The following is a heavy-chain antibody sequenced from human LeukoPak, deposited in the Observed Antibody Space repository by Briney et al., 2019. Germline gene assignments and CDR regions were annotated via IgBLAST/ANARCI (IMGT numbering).Heavy chain of an antibody. CDR2: INPSGGST. CDR1: GYTFTSYY. CDR3: ARRGYSYGNRNWFDP. Sequence: ASVKVSCKASGYTFTSYYLHWVRQAPGQGLEWMGIINPSGGSTSYAQKFQGRVTMTRDMSTSTVYMELSSLRSEDTAVYYCARRGYSYGNRNWFDPWGQGTLVTVSS. J-gene: IGHJ5*02. D-gene: IGHD5-18*01. V-gene: IGHV1-46*01.